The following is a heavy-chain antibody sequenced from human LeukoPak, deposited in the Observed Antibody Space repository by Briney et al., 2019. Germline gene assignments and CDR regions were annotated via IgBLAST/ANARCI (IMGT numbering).Heavy chain of an antibody. Sequence: GGSLRLSCAASGFTFSSYSMNWVRQAPGKGLKWVSYISSSSSTIYYADSVKGRFTISRDNAKNSLYLQMNSLRAEDTAVYYCARLWFGELLYRGSELDYWGQGTLVTVSS. CDR3: ARLWFGELLYRGSELDY. CDR2: ISSSSSTI. CDR1: GFTFSSYS. V-gene: IGHV3-48*04. J-gene: IGHJ4*02. D-gene: IGHD3-10*01.